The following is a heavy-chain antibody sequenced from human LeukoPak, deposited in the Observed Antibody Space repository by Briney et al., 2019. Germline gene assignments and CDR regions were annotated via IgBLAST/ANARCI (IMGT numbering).Heavy chain of an antibody. Sequence: GGSLRLSCGASGFTSSSYAMSWVRQAPGKGLEWVSTISGSGASTYYADSVKGRFTISRDNSKNTLYLQMNSLRAEDTAVYYCAKQPGSVVDSSGSLSRHWGQGTLVTVSS. CDR1: GFTSSSYA. CDR3: AKQPGSVVDSSGSLSRH. V-gene: IGHV3-23*01. CDR2: ISGSGAST. J-gene: IGHJ4*02. D-gene: IGHD3-22*01.